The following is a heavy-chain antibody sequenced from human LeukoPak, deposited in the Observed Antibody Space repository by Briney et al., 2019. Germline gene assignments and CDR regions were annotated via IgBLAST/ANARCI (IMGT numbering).Heavy chain of an antibody. CDR2: IYYSGST. CDR1: GGSISSYY. J-gene: IGHJ5*02. V-gene: IGHV4-59*01. CDR3: ARGRYYYGSGSYYWFDP. D-gene: IGHD3-10*01. Sequence: SETLSLTCTVSGGSISSYYWSWIRQPPGKGLEWIGYIYYSGSTNYNPSLKSRVTISVDTSKNQFSLKLSSVTAADTAVYYCARGRYYYGSGSYYWFDPWGQGTLVTVSS.